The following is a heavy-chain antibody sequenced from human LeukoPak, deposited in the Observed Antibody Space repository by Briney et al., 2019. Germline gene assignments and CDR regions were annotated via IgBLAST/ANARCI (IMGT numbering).Heavy chain of an antibody. Sequence: SKTLSLTCTVSGGSISSGDYYWSWIRQPPGKGLEWIGYIYHSGSTYYNPSLKSRVTISVDRSKNQFSLKLSSVTAADTAVYYCASRSTDAFDIWGQGTMVTVSS. J-gene: IGHJ3*02. CDR1: GGSISSGDYY. V-gene: IGHV4-30-4*01. CDR2: IYHSGST. CDR3: ASRSTDAFDI.